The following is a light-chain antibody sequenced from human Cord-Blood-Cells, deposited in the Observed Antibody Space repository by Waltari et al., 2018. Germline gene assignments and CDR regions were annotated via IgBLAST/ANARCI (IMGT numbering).Light chain of an antibody. CDR1: SAINVGSYR. Sequence: QAVLPQPSSLPASPGASASLTCPLRSAINVGSYRISWYQHKPWSPPQYLLRYKSDSDKQQGSGVPSRFSGSKDASANAGILLISGLQSEDEADYYCMIWHSSAWVFGGGTKLTVL. V-gene: IGLV5-45*02. CDR3: MIWHSSAWV. CDR2: YKSDSDK. J-gene: IGLJ3*02.